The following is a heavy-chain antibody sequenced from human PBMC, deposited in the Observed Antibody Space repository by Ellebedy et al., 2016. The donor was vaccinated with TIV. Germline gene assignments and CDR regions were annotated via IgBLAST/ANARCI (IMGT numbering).Heavy chain of an antibody. CDR3: ANDPQEIYDSSFDP. Sequence: GESLKISXAASGFTFGTNAMSWVRQAPGKGLEWVSSISGSGSATNYADSVKGRFTISRDNSEKTLYLQINSLRAEDTAVYYCANDPQEIYDSSFDPWGQGTLVTVSS. CDR2: ISGSGSAT. CDR1: GFTFGTNA. J-gene: IGHJ5*02. D-gene: IGHD3-22*01. V-gene: IGHV3-23*01.